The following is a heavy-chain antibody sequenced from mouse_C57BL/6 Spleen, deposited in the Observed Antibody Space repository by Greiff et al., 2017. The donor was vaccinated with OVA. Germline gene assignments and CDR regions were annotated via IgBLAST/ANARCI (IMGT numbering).Heavy chain of an antibody. Sequence: LVESGAELMKPGASVKLSCKATGYTFTGYWIEWVKQRPGHGLEWIGEILPGSGSTNYNEKVKGTATFTADTSSNTAYMQISSLTTEDSAIYYCARSRPPSTVVAGRSRDYWGQGTSVTVSS. CDR2: ILPGSGST. V-gene: IGHV1-9*01. D-gene: IGHD1-1*01. CDR1: GYTFTGYW. J-gene: IGHJ4*01. CDR3: ARSRPPSTVVAGRSRDY.